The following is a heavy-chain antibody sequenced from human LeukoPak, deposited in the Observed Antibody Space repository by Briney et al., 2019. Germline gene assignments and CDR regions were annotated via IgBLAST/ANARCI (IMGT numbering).Heavy chain of an antibody. V-gene: IGHV1-2*02. J-gene: IGHJ6*02. CDR3: ARDQRPRYGMDA. CDR1: GYTFTGHY. CDR2: INPNSGGT. Sequence: ASVKVSCKASGYTFTGHYMHWVRQAPGQGLEWMGWINPNSGGTNYAQKFQGRVTMTRDTSISTAYMELSGLRSDDTAVYYCARDQRPRYGMDAWGQGTTVTVSS.